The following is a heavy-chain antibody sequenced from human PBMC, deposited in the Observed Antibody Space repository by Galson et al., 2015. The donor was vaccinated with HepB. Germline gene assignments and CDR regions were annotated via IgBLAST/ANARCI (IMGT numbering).Heavy chain of an antibody. CDR1: GYTFTSYG. CDR2: ISAYNGNT. V-gene: IGHV1-18*04. D-gene: IGHD1-26*01. CDR3: ARSHAGGSYSPSDY. J-gene: IGHJ4*02. Sequence: SVKVSCKASGYTFTSYGISWVRQAPGQGLEWMGWISAYNGNTNYAQKLQGRVTMTTDTSTSTAYMELRGLRSDDTAVYYCARSHAGGSYSPSDYWGQGTLVTVSS.